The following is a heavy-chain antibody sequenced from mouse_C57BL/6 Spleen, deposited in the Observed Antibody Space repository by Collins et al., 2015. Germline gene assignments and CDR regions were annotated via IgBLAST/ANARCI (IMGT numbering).Heavy chain of an antibody. V-gene: IGHV1-55*01. CDR2: IYPGSGSS. J-gene: IGHJ4*01. CDR3: AMIHYYAMDY. D-gene: IGHD2-4*01. CDR1: GYTFTSYW. Sequence: QVQLQQPGAELVKPGASVKMSCKASGYTFTSYWITWVKQRPGQGLEWIGDIYPGSGSSNYNEKFKTKTTLTVDTSSSTAYMQLSSLTSEDSAVYYCAMIHYYAMDYWGQGTSVTVSS.